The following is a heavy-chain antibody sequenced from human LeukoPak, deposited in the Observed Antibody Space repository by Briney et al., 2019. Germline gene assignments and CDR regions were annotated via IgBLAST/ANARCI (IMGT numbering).Heavy chain of an antibody. D-gene: IGHD5-18*01. V-gene: IGHV4-34*01. CDR2: INHCGST. CDR3: AREPVDTAMVFDY. Sequence: SETLSLTCAVYGGSFSGYYWGWIRQPPGKGREWIGEINHCGSTNYHPSLKSRVTISVDTSKNQFSLKLSSVTAADTAVYYCAREPVDTAMVFDYWGQGTLVTVSS. J-gene: IGHJ4*02. CDR1: GGSFSGYY.